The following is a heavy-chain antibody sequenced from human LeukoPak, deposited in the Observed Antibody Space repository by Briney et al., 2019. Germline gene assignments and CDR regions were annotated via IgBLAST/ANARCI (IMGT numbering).Heavy chain of an antibody. D-gene: IGHD2-21*01. CDR2: IRNKLYGGTA. Sequence: PGGSLRLSCAASGXTFGDHAMSWVRQAPGKGLEWVGFIRNKLYGGTAEYAASVKGRFTISRDDSKSIAYLQMNSLKTEDTAMYYCTRVDYYSTSAFFDYWGQGTLVTVSS. CDR3: TRVDYYSTSAFFDY. V-gene: IGHV3-49*04. J-gene: IGHJ4*02. CDR1: GXTFGDHA.